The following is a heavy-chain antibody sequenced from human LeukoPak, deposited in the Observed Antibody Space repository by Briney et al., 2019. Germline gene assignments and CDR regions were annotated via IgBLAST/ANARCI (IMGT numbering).Heavy chain of an antibody. V-gene: IGHV4-59*01. CDR3: ARAFRVGATNDAFDI. J-gene: IGHJ3*02. D-gene: IGHD1-26*01. CDR2: IYYSGST. CDR1: GGSISSYY. Sequence: SETLSLTCTVSGGSISSYYWSWIRQPPGKGLEWIGYIYYSGSTNYNPSLKSRVTISVDTSKNQFSLKLSSVTAADTAVYYCARAFRVGATNDAFDIWGQGTMVTVSS.